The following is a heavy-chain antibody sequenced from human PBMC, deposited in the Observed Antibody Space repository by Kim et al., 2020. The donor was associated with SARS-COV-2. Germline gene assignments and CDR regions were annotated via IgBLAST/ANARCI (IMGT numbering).Heavy chain of an antibody. V-gene: IGHV1-3*01. J-gene: IGHJ6*02. CDR2: INAGNGNT. CDR1: GYTFTSYV. D-gene: IGHD3-10*01. Sequence: ASVKVSCKASGYTFTSYVMHWVRQAPGQRLEWMGWINAGNGNTKYSQKFQGRVTITRDTSASTAYMELSSLRSEDTAVYYCASGGYYYGSGSYYALSYYYGMDVWGQGTTVTVSS. CDR3: ASGGYYYGSGSYYALSYYYGMDV.